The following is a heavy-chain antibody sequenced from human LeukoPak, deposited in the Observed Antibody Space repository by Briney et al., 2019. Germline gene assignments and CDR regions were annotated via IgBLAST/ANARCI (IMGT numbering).Heavy chain of an antibody. V-gene: IGHV3-21*01. J-gene: IGHJ4*02. D-gene: IGHD5-18*01. CDR2: ISSSSGCI. CDR3: ARDISYGYSCFDY. Sequence: GGSLRLSCAASGFTFSTYSMNWVRQAPGKRLEWVSSISSSSGCIYYADPVKGRFTISRDNAKNSLYLQMNSLRAEDTAVYYCARDISYGYSCFDYWGQGTLVTVSS. CDR1: GFTFSTYS.